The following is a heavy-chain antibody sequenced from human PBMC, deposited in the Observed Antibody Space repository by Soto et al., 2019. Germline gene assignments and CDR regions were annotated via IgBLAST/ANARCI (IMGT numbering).Heavy chain of an antibody. V-gene: IGHV1-69*13. Sequence: ASVKVSFKASRGTFSSYAISWVRQAPGQGLEWMGGIIPIFGTANYAQKFQGRVTITADESTSTAYMELSSLRSEDKAVYYCARVLQRITILWGLWTFDPWGQGTLVTVSS. CDR2: IIPIFGTA. CDR3: ARVLQRITILWGLWTFDP. D-gene: IGHD3-10*01. J-gene: IGHJ5*02. CDR1: RGTFSSYA.